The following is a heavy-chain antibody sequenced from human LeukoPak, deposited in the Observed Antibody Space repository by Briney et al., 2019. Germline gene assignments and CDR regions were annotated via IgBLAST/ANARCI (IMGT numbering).Heavy chain of an antibody. V-gene: IGHV3-23*01. J-gene: IGHJ4*02. D-gene: IGHD3-22*01. CDR3: AKDDSLANHFDY. CDR2: ISGSGGST. Sequence: GGSLRLSCAASGFTFSSYAMSWVRQAPGKGLEWVSAISGSGGSTYYADSAKGRFTISRDNSKNTLYLQMNSLRAEDTAVYYCAKDDSLANHFDYWGQGTLVTVSS. CDR1: GFTFSSYA.